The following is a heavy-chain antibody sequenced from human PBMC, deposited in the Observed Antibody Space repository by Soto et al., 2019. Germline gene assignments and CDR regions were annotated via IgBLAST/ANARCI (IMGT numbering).Heavy chain of an antibody. Sequence: ASVKVSCKTSGYSFTDYKLHWVRQAPGQGLEWMGWVDPNGGDSNSAQKFQGSVTMTWDTSITTAYLDLTRLTTNDTATYFCATWVDYGDFEGFDCWGQGTVVTVAS. D-gene: IGHD4-17*01. CDR3: ATWVDYGDFEGFDC. CDR1: GYSFTDYK. J-gene: IGHJ4*02. CDR2: VDPNGGDS. V-gene: IGHV1-2*04.